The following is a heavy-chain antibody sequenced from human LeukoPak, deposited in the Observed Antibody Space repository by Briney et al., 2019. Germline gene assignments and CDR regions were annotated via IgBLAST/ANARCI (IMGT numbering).Heavy chain of an antibody. V-gene: IGHV3-30*18. CDR2: ISYDGSNK. CDR1: GFAFSSYG. J-gene: IGHJ4*02. Sequence: GGSLRLSCAASGFAFSSYGMYWVRQAPGKGLDWVAVISYDGSNKYYADSVKGRFTISRDNSKNTLYLQMNSLRAEDTAVYYCAKDGYGGNWGFDYWGQGTLVTVSS. D-gene: IGHD4-23*01. CDR3: AKDGYGGNWGFDY.